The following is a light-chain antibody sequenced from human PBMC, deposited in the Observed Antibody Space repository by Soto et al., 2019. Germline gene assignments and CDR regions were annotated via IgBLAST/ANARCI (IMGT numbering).Light chain of an antibody. CDR3: SSYAGSNNLL. V-gene: IGLV2-8*01. CDR1: TSDVGGYKY. Sequence: QSALTQPPSASGSPGQSVTISCTGTTSDVGGYKYVSWYQQHPDKAPKLMIYEVSKRPSGVPDRFSGSKSGNTASLTVSGLQAEDEADYYCSSYAGSNNLLFGGGTKLTVL. CDR2: EVS. J-gene: IGLJ2*01.